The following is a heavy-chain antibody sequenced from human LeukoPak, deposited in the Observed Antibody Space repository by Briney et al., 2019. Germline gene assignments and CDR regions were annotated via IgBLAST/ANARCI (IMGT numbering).Heavy chain of an antibody. CDR3: ARGPHERSGYPDD. D-gene: IGHD3-22*01. J-gene: IGHJ4*02. CDR1: GYTFSTYG. V-gene: IGHV1-18*01. CDR2: ISPYNGNT. Sequence: GASVKVSCKASGYTFSTYGITWVRQAPGQGLEWMGWISPYNGNTNYAQKFQGRVTLTTDTSTSTAYMELRSLRSDDTAVYYCARGPHERSGYPDDWGQGTLVTVSS.